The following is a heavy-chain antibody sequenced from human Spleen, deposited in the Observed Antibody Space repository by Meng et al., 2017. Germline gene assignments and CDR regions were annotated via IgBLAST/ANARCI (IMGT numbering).Heavy chain of an antibody. D-gene: IGHD4-11*01. J-gene: IGHJ4*02. V-gene: IGHV4-34*01. CDR3: ARGPTTMAHDFDY. CDR2: INHSGST. Sequence: QGQPHQWGAGLLKPSETLSLTLVVSGGSFSDYYWSWIRQPPGKGLEWIGEINHSGSTNYNPSLESRATISVDTSQNNLSLKLSSVTAADSAVYYCARGPTTMAHDFDYWGQGTLVTVSS. CDR1: GGSFSDYY.